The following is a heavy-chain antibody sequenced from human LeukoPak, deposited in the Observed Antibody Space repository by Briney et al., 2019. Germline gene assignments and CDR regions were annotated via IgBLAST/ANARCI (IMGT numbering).Heavy chain of an antibody. J-gene: IGHJ6*02. CDR2: ISWNSDSV. CDR1: GFTFDDYA. CDR3: AKDKGTYYYYGMDV. Sequence: GRSLRLSCAASGFTFDDYAMHWVRQAPGKGLEWVSGISWNSDSVAYADSVKGRFTISRDHAKNSLNLQMNSLRAEDSAVYYCAKDKGTYYYYGMDVWGQGTTVSVSS. V-gene: IGHV3-9*01.